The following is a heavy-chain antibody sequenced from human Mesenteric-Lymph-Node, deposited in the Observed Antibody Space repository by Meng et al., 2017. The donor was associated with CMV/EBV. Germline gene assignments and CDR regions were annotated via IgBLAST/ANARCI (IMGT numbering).Heavy chain of an antibody. V-gene: IGHV1-69*02. CDR2: IIPILGIA. J-gene: IGHJ4*02. CDR1: GGTFSSYT. CDR3: ARAWFSGHDTGLLAY. Sequence: SVKVSCKASGGTFSSYTISWVRQAPGQGLEWMGRIIPILGIANYAQKFQGRVTITADKSTSTAYMELSSLRSEDTAVYYCARAWFSGHDTGLLAYWGQGTLVTVSS. D-gene: IGHD5-12*01.